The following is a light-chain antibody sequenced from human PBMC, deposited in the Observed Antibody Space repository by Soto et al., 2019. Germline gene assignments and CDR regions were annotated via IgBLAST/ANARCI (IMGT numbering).Light chain of an antibody. CDR3: QTWGTGTVV. J-gene: IGLJ2*01. CDR2: LNSDGSH. Sequence: QSVLPQSPSASASLGASVKLTCTLSSGHSSYAIAWHQQQPEKGPRYLMKLNSDGSHSKGDGIPDRFSGSSSGAERYLTISSLQSEDEADYYCQTWGTGTVVFCGGTKLTVL. V-gene: IGLV4-69*01. CDR1: SGHSSYA.